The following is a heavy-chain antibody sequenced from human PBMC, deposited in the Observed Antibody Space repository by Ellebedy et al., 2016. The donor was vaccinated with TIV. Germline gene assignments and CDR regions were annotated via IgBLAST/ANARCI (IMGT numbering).Heavy chain of an antibody. CDR1: GFTFSTYW. Sequence: GESLKISCAASGFTFSTYWMSWVRQAPGKGLEWVANIKADGSDITYADSVKGRFTISRDNANSSLFLEMNSLRAEDTAVYYCARGVGSGWYRHYYGMDVWGQGTTVTVSS. V-gene: IGHV3-7*01. J-gene: IGHJ6*02. CDR3: ARGVGSGWYRHYYGMDV. CDR2: IKADGSDI. D-gene: IGHD6-19*01.